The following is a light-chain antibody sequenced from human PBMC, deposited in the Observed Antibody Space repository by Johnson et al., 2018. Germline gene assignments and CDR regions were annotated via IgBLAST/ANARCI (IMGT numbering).Light chain of an antibody. V-gene: IGLV1-51*02. CDR3: GTWDSSLSAGNV. CDR1: SYNIGNNY. J-gene: IGLJ1*01. Sequence: QSVLTQPPSVSAAPGQKVTISCSGSSYNIGNNYVSWYQQLPGTAPKLLIYENNKRPSGIPDRFSGSMSGTSATLGITGLQTGDEADYYCGTWDSSLSAGNVFGTGTKVTVL. CDR2: ENN.